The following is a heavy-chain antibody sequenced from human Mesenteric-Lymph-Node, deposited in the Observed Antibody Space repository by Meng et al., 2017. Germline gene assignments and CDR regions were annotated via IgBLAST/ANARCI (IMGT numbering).Heavy chain of an antibody. CDR1: GGSISSYY. V-gene: IGHV4-4*07. CDR2: IYTSGST. D-gene: IGHD5-18*01. J-gene: IGHJ6*02. Sequence: SETLSLTCTVSGGSISSYYWSWIRQPAGKGLEWIGRIYTSGSTNYNPSLKSRVTISVDTSKNQFSLKLSSVTAADTAVYYCARNGRGYSYGNYGMDVWGQGTTVTVSS. CDR3: ARNGRGYSYGNYGMDV.